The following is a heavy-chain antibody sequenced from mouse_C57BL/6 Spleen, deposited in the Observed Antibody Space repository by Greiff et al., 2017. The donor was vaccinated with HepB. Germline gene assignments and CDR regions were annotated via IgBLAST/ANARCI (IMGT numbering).Heavy chain of an antibody. V-gene: IGHV10-1*01. CDR1: GFSFNTYA. CDR2: IRSKSNNYAT. J-gene: IGHJ2*01. Sequence: EVQRVESGGGLVQPKGSLKLSCAASGFSFNTYAMNWVRQAPGKGLEWVARIRSKSNNYATYYADSVKDRFTISRDDSESMLYLQMNNLKTEDTAMYYCVRLGRGYFDYWGQGTTLTVSS. CDR3: VRLGRGYFDY. D-gene: IGHD4-1*01.